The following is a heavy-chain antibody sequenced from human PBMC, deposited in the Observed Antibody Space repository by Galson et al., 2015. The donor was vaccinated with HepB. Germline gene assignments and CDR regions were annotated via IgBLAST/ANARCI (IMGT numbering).Heavy chain of an antibody. J-gene: IGHJ4*02. CDR1: GFIFSNYW. CDR3: ASGRVYYDSTGYMIFDY. V-gene: IGHV3-74*01. Sequence: SLRLSCAASGFIFSNYWMHWVRQAPGKGLMWVSGVKSDGSSTTYADSVKGRFTISRDNAKNTLYLQMNSLRAEDTAVYYCASGRVYYDSTGYMIFDYWGQGILVTVSS. D-gene: IGHD3-22*01. CDR2: VKSDGSST.